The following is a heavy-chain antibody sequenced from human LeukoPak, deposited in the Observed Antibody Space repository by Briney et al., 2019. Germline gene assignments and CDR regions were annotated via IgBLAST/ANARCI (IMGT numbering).Heavy chain of an antibody. CDR1: GFTFSNYA. J-gene: IGHJ4*02. Sequence: PGGSLRLSCAASGFTFSNYAMRWVRQAPGKGLEWVTDISYDGSNKYYADSVKGRFTISRDNSKNTLFLQMNSLRAEDTAVYYCARDNDSRDPPHFDYWGQGTLVTVSS. CDR3: ARDNDSRDPPHFDY. CDR2: ISYDGSNK. V-gene: IGHV3-30*04. D-gene: IGHD3-16*01.